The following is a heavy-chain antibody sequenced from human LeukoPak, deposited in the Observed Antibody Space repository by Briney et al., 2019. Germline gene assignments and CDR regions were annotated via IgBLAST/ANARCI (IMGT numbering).Heavy chain of an antibody. V-gene: IGHV3-74*01. CDR3: ARSMGE. D-gene: IGHD3-16*01. Sequence: SGGSLRLSCEASGFTFSGSWMHWVRQAPGKGLEWVSRINTDGSGTSYADSVKGRFTLSRDNAKNTLYLQMNSLRAEDTAVYYCARSMGEGGQGTLVTVSS. CDR1: GFTFSGSW. CDR2: INTDGSGT. J-gene: IGHJ4*02.